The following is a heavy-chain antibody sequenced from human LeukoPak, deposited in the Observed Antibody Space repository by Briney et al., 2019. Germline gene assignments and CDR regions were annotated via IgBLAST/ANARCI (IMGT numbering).Heavy chain of an antibody. V-gene: IGHV4-34*01. CDR3: ASRGMSDSSGYYAFDI. Sequence: KPSETLSLTCAVYGGSFSGYYWSWIRQPPGKGLEWIGEINHSGSTNYNPSLKSRVTISVDTSKNQFSLKLSSVTAADTAVYYCASRGMSDSSGYYAFDIWGQGTMVTVSS. CDR2: INHSGST. D-gene: IGHD3-22*01. CDR1: GGSFSGYY. J-gene: IGHJ3*02.